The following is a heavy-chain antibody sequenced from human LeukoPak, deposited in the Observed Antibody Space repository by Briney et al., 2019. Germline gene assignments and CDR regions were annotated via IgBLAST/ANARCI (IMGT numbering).Heavy chain of an antibody. V-gene: IGHV1-2*04. CDR2: INPNSGGT. CDR3: ARGPRSIAARNPNYYYYMDV. D-gene: IGHD6-6*01. J-gene: IGHJ6*03. CDR1: GYTFTGHY. Sequence: ASVKVSCKASGYTFTGHYMHWVRQAPGQGLEWMGWINPNSGGTNYAQKFQGWVTMTRDTSISTAYMELSRLRSDDTAVYYCARGPRSIAARNPNYYYYMDVWGKGTTVTVSS.